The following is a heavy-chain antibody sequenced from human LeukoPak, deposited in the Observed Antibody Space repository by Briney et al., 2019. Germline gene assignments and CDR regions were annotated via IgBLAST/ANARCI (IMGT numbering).Heavy chain of an antibody. CDR2: INHSGST. CDR1: GGSFSGYY. Sequence: SETLSLTCAVYGGSFSGYYWSWTRQPPGKGLEWIGEINHSGSTNYNPSLKSRVTISVDTSKNQFSLKLSSVTAADTAVYYCARLKGRVAATGYYFDYWGQGTLVTVSS. D-gene: IGHD2-15*01. V-gene: IGHV4-34*01. CDR3: ARLKGRVAATGYYFDY. J-gene: IGHJ4*02.